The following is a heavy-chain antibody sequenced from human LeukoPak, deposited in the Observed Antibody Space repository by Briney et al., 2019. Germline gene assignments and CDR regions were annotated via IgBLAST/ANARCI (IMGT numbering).Heavy chain of an antibody. CDR3: ARVMTTAVLGGKKVFDY. J-gene: IGHJ4*02. V-gene: IGHV1-2*02. CDR1: GYAFIDYY. Sequence: SVKVSCQASGYAFIDYYIHWVRQAPGQGLEWMGWINPNSGGTNYAQKFQGRVTMTRDTSISTAYMELSRLRSDDTAVYYCARVMTTAVLGGKKVFDYWGQGTLVTVSS. D-gene: IGHD4-17*01. CDR2: INPNSGGT.